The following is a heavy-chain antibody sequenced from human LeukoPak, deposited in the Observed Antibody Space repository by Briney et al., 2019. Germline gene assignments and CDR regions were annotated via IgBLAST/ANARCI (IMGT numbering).Heavy chain of an antibody. Sequence: PGGSLRLSCAASGFTFSRYDMHWVRQAPGKGLEWAAFIRYDGTNKYYADSVKGRFTISRDNSKNTLYLQMNSLRAEGTAVYYCAKVAEKGYYGSGSSLGFDPWGQGTLVTVSS. D-gene: IGHD3-10*01. CDR2: IRYDGTNK. CDR1: GFTFSRYD. J-gene: IGHJ5*02. CDR3: AKVAEKGYYGSGSSLGFDP. V-gene: IGHV3-30*02.